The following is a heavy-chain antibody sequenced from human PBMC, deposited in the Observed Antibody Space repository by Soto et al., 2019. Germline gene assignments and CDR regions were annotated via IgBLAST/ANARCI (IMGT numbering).Heavy chain of an antibody. CDR2: ISYDGSSK. V-gene: IGHV3-30*03. CDR3: AIKISGHFWSVSMVF. J-gene: IGHJ6*02. CDR1: GYTFSSYG. D-gene: IGHD3-3*02. Sequence: GRSLRLSCAASGYTFSSYGIHCVRQAPGKGLEWVAVISYDGSSKYYADSVKGRFTISRDNSKNTLYLQMNSLRAEDTAVYYCAIKISGHFWSVSMVFWGPG.